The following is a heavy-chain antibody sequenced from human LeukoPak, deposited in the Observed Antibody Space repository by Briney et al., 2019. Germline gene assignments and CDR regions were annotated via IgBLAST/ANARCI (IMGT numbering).Heavy chain of an antibody. CDR3: VRNLAVAGTCFDS. CDR2: IKQDGSDR. J-gene: IGHJ4*02. D-gene: IGHD6-19*01. V-gene: IGHV3-7*03. Sequence: AGGSLRLSCAASGFTFSSYAMHWVRQAPGTGLEWVANIKQDGSDRNYVTSVRGRFTISRDNAESSLYLQMNSLRVEDTAVYYCVRNLAVAGTCFDSWGQGTLVTVSS. CDR1: GFTFSSYA.